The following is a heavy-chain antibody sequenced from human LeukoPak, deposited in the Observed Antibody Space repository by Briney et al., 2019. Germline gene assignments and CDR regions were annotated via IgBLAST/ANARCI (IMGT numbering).Heavy chain of an antibody. Sequence: RLSXXASGFTFDSXXMSWVRQAPXKGLEWVSSISSSGSNIYYADSVKGRFTSYREKGKNSLYLKKNRQRGEDTALYYCAKYYYERSGYYPXYXXWG. J-gene: IGHJ1*01. CDR2: ISSSGSNI. CDR3: AKYYYERSGYYPXYXX. D-gene: IGHD3-22*01. CDR1: GFTFDSXX. V-gene: IGHV3-21*01.